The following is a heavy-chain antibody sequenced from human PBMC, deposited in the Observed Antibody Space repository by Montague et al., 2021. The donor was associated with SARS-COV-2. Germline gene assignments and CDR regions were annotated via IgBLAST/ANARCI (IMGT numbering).Heavy chain of an antibody. J-gene: IGHJ4*02. D-gene: IGHD1-1*01. CDR2: VHYTGST. CDR1: GGSIRSYN. CDR3: ARAQNICFIANCVNYFDL. Sequence: SETLSLTCEVSGGSIRSYNWSWIRQSPGKGLEWMGYVHYTGSTKYNPSLKTRVTLSLDTPKNHYSLRLNSVTAADTAVYYCARAQNICFIANCVNYFDLWGLGALVSVSS. V-gene: IGHV4-59*01.